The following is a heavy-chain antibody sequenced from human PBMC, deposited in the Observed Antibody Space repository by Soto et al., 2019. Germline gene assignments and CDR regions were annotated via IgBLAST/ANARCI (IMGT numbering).Heavy chain of an antibody. CDR3: ARGIQLWLRRINNGYSG. D-gene: IGHD5-18*01. J-gene: IGHJ4*02. Sequence: QVQLVQSGAEVKKPESSVKVSCKAPGGTFSTYAISWVRQAPGQGLEWMGGIIPMFGTAHYAQRFQDRVTITADESTNTVYMELSSLRSEDTAVYFCARGIQLWLRRINNGYSGWGQGTLVTVSS. V-gene: IGHV1-69*12. CDR1: GGTFSTYA. CDR2: IIPMFGTA.